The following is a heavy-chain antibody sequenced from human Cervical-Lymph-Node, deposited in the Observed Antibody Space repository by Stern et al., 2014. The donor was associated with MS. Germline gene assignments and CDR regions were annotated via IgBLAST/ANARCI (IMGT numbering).Heavy chain of an antibody. CDR3: AKGTWLEY. CDR1: GFTFNNYD. V-gene: IGHV3-23*04. Sequence: EDQLVESGGGLEQPGGSLRLSCAASGFTFNNYDMSWARQAPGKGLEWVSSFKGDGRTYYADSVKGRFTISRDDSKNTLYLQMNSLGADDTAVYYCAKGTWLEYWGQGTLVTVSS. J-gene: IGHJ4*02. D-gene: IGHD3-10*01. CDR2: FKGDGRT.